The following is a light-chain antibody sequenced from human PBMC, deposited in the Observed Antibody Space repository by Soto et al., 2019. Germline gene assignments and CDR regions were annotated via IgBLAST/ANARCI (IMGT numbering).Light chain of an antibody. CDR3: QQSYSTAFT. CDR1: QSISSY. V-gene: IGKV1-39*01. CDR2: AAS. Sequence: DIQMTQSPSSLSASVGDRVTITCRASQSISSYLNWYQQKPGKAPKLLIYAASSLQSGVPSRFSGSGSGTDFTLTISSLQHEDFATYYGQQSYSTAFTFGPGTKVDIK. J-gene: IGKJ3*01.